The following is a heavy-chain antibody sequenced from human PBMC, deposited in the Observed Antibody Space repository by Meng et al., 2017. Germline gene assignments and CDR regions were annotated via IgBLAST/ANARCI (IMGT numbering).Heavy chain of an antibody. CDR3: ARGPNRWTGFDY. J-gene: IGHJ4*02. V-gene: IGHV1-8*01. D-gene: IGHD3/OR15-3a*01. Sequence: QGHVVPSWADVKKPGASVKVSCKASGYNFTNYYRNWVGQATGEGLEWMGWMNPNSGNTGYAQKFQGRVTMTRNTSISTAYMELSSLRSEDKAVYYCARGPNRWTGFDYWGQGTLVTVSS. CDR2: MNPNSGNT. CDR1: GYNFTNYY.